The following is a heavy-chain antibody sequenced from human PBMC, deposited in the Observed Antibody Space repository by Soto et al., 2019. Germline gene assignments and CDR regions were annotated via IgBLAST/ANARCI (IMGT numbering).Heavy chain of an antibody. Sequence: PSETLSLTCSVSGGSISGSYWIWIRQPPGQGLEWIGYTHHSGTTNYNTSLSGRVTMSMDTSKNQFSLRLSSVTAADAAVYFCARGALGGAFDYWGPGALVTVSS. D-gene: IGHD3-16*01. CDR1: GGSISGSY. J-gene: IGHJ4*02. V-gene: IGHV4-59*01. CDR3: ARGALGGAFDY. CDR2: THHSGTT.